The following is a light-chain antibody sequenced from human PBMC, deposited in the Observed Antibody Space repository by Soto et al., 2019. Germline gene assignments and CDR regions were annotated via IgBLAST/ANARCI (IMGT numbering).Light chain of an antibody. CDR2: GAS. Sequence: EIVLTQSPGTLSLSPGERATLSCRASQSVSSSYLAWYQQKPGQAPRLLIYGASSRATGIPDRFSGSGSGTDFTLTISRLEPEDFAVYYCQQYGSLFTFGHATKVDIK. J-gene: IGKJ3*01. V-gene: IGKV3-20*01. CDR3: QQYGSLFT. CDR1: QSVSSSY.